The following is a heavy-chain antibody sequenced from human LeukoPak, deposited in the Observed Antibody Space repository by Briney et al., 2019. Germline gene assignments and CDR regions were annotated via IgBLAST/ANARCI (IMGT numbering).Heavy chain of an antibody. D-gene: IGHD6-19*01. V-gene: IGHV4-59*08. CDR1: GDSINGHY. Sequence: PSETLSLTCTISGDSINGHYWSWIRQPPRKGLEWIGDIHYKGSTNYNLSLKSRVTISVDTSKNHLSLNLTSVLAADTAIYYCARRDTGWNYCDYWGQGILVTVSS. CDR2: IHYKGST. J-gene: IGHJ4*02. CDR3: ARRDTGWNYCDY.